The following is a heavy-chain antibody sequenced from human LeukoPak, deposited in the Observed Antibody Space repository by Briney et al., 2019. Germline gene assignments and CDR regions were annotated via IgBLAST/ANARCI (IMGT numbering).Heavy chain of an antibody. Sequence: PSETLSLTRAVSGGSISSGGYSWSWIRQPPGKGLEWIGYIYHSGSTYYNPSLKSRVTISVDRSKNQFSLKLSSVTAADTAVYYCARAGGYYDSKGDAFDIWGQGTMVTVSS. D-gene: IGHD3-22*01. J-gene: IGHJ3*02. V-gene: IGHV4-30-2*01. CDR1: GGSISSGGYS. CDR3: ARAGGYYDSKGDAFDI. CDR2: IYHSGST.